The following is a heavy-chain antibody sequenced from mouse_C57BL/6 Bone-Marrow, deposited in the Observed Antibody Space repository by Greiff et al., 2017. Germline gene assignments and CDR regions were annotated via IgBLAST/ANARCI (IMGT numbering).Heavy chain of an antibody. CDR2: IDPSDSYT. J-gene: IGHJ3*01. Sequence: QVQLQQPGAELVRPGTSVKLSCKASGYTFTSYWMHWVKQRPGQGLEWIGVIDPSDSYTNYNQKFKGKATLTVDTSSSTAYMQLSSLTSEDSAVYYCARNLYGNYLAWLAYWGQGTLVTVSA. V-gene: IGHV1-59*01. CDR3: ARNLYGNYLAWLAY. CDR1: GYTFTSYW. D-gene: IGHD2-10*02.